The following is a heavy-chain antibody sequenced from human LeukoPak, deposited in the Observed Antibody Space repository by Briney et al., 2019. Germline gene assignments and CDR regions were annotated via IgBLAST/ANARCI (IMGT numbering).Heavy chain of an antibody. CDR1: GYTFTSYG. CDR3: GTGSDYGDYSGSWYMAFDI. J-gene: IGHJ3*02. D-gene: IGHD4-17*01. Sequence: ASVKVSCKAAGYTFTSYGISWVRQAPGQGLEGRGWISAYNGNTNYAQKLQGRVTMTTDTSTSTAYMELRSLRSDDTAVYYCGTGSDYGDYSGSWYMAFDIWGQGTMVTVSS. V-gene: IGHV1-18*01. CDR2: ISAYNGNT.